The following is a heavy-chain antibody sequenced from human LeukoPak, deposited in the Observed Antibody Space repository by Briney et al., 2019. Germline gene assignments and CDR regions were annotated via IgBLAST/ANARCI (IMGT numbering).Heavy chain of an antibody. CDR3: ARGDSSSWYPGFDP. CDR2: ISSSSSSYI. J-gene: IGHJ5*02. V-gene: IGHV3-21*01. Sequence: GGSLRLSCAASGFTFSSYSMNWVRQAPGKGLEWVSSISSSSSSYIYYADSVKGRFTISRDNAKNSLYLQMNSLRAEDTAVYYCARGDSSSWYPGFDPWGQGTLVTVSS. D-gene: IGHD6-13*01. CDR1: GFTFSSYS.